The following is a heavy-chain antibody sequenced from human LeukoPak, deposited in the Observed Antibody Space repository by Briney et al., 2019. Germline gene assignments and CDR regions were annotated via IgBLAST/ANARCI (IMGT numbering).Heavy chain of an antibody. CDR2: IYYSGST. Sequence: SETLSLTCTVSGGSISSSSYYWGWIRQPPGKGLEWIGSIYYSGSTYYNPSLKSRVTISVDTSKNQFSLKLSSVTAADTAVYYCARATGRGYQLLSGRYGRQNAFDIWSQGTMVTVSS. CDR1: GGSISSSSYY. J-gene: IGHJ3*02. D-gene: IGHD2-2*01. V-gene: IGHV4-39*01. CDR3: ARATGRGYQLLSGRYGRQNAFDI.